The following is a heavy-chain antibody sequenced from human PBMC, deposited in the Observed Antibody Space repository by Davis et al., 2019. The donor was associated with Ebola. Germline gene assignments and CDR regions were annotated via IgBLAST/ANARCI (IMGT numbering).Heavy chain of an antibody. CDR3: ARVGTIFGVVIGYGMDV. CDR1: GGSFSGYY. D-gene: IGHD3-3*01. J-gene: IGHJ6*02. Sequence: SETLSLTCAVYGGSFSGYYWSWIRQPPGKGLEWIGEINHSGSTYYNPSLKSRVTISVDTSKNQFSLKLSSVTAADTAVYYCARVGTIFGVVIGYGMDVWGQGTTVTVSS. CDR2: INHSGST. V-gene: IGHV4-34*01.